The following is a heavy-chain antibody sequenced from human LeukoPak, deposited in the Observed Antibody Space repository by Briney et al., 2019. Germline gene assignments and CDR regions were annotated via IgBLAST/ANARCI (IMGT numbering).Heavy chain of an antibody. Sequence: GGSPRLSCAASGFMFSSNWMSWVRLAPGKGLEWVANIKEDGTETYYVDSVKGRFTISRDNAKNLLYLQMNSLRVEDTAVYYCAKEGRSLQTYWGQGTLVTVSS. CDR2: IKEDGTET. CDR3: AKEGRSLQTY. D-gene: IGHD5-24*01. V-gene: IGHV3-7*03. CDR1: GFMFSSNW. J-gene: IGHJ4*02.